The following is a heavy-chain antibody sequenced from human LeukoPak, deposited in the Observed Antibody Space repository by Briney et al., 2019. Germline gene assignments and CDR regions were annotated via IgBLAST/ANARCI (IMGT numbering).Heavy chain of an antibody. Sequence: GGSLRLSCAASEFTVSSNYMSWVRQAPGKGLEWVSVIYSGGSTYYADSVKGRFTISRDNSKNTLHLQMNSLRAEDTAVYYCARPGVTGYYYMDVWGKGTTVTVSS. CDR3: ARPGVTGYYYMDV. V-gene: IGHV3-53*01. CDR2: IYSGGST. J-gene: IGHJ6*03. CDR1: EFTVSSNY. D-gene: IGHD1-1*01.